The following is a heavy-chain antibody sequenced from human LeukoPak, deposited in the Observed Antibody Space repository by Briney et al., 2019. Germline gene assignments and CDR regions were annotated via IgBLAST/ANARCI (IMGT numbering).Heavy chain of an antibody. Sequence: GGSLRLSCVGSRFALNDYGMHWVRQAPGRGLEWVAVVSADGTERHYADSVKGRFTTSRDNAKNTLFLQMNSLKTEDTAVYYCAKGSSTYGHPTSPLFDFWGQGTLVTVSS. J-gene: IGHJ4*02. D-gene: IGHD2-2*01. CDR3: AKGSSTYGHPTSPLFDF. V-gene: IGHV3-30*18. CDR1: RFALNDYG. CDR2: VSADGTER.